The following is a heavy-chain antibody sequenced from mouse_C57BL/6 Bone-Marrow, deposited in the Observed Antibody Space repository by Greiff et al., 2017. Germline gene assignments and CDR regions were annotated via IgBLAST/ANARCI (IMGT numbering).Heavy chain of an antibody. CDR1: GYTFTSYW. CDR2: IDPSDSYT. CDR3: AREGAYYSNPFAY. J-gene: IGHJ3*01. V-gene: IGHV1-50*01. Sequence: VQLQQPGAELVKPGASVKLSCKASGYTFTSYWMQWVKQRPGQGLEWIGEIDPSDSYTNYNQKFKGKATLTVDTSSSTAYMQLNSLTSEDSAVYYCAREGAYYSNPFAYWGQGTLVTVSA. D-gene: IGHD2-5*01.